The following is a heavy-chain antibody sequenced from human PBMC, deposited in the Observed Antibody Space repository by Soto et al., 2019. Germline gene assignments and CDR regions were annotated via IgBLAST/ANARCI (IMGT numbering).Heavy chain of an antibody. V-gene: IGHV4-34*01. CDR3: ARRGSSSWYGY. Sequence: SETLSLTCVVYGGSFSGYYWTWIRQPPGKGLEWIGSIYYSGSTYYNPSLKSRVTISVDTSKNQFSLKLSSVTAADTAVYYCARRGSSSWYGYWGQGTLVTVSS. J-gene: IGHJ4*02. D-gene: IGHD6-13*01. CDR2: IYYSGST. CDR1: GGSFSGYY.